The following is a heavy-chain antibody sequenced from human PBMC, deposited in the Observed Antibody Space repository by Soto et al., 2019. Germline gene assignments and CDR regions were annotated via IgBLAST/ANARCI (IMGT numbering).Heavy chain of an antibody. CDR3: ARDRGIVGVQSATIYSALDV. CDR1: GFTVSSNY. Sequence: PWGSLRLSCAASGFTVSSNYMSWFRQAPGKGLEWVSVLYADGSTYYADSVRGRFTISRDNSKNTLYLQMNNLRAGDKAIYYCARDRGIVGVQSATIYSALDVWGQGNTVTVSS. CDR2: LYADGST. J-gene: IGHJ6*02. D-gene: IGHD2-2*01. V-gene: IGHV3-53*01.